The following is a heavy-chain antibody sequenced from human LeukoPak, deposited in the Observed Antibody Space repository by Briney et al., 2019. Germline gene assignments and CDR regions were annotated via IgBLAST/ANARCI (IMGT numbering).Heavy chain of an antibody. CDR2: ISSSGSTI. CDR1: GGSFSGYY. Sequence: LSLTCAVYGGSFSGYYWSWIRQAPGKGLEWVSYISSSGSTIYYADSVKGRFTISRDNAKNSLYLQMNSLRAEDTAVYYCARDQGAYAGFLHDYWGQGTLVTVSS. D-gene: IGHD3-16*01. V-gene: IGHV3-11*01. J-gene: IGHJ4*02. CDR3: ARDQGAYAGFLHDY.